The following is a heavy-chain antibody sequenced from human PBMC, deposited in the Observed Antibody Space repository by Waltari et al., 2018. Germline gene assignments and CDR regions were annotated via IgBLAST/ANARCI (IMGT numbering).Heavy chain of an antibody. CDR1: GGSISSYY. Sequence: QVQLQESGPGLVKPSETLSLTCTVSGGSISSYYWSWIRQPPGQGLEWIGYIYYSGSTNYNPSLKSRVTISVDTSKNQFSLKLSSVTAADTAVYYCARRNPKRKYSSSTNWYFDLWGRGTLVTVSS. CDR2: IYYSGST. J-gene: IGHJ2*01. D-gene: IGHD6-6*01. CDR3: ARRNPKRKYSSSTNWYFDL. V-gene: IGHV4-59*08.